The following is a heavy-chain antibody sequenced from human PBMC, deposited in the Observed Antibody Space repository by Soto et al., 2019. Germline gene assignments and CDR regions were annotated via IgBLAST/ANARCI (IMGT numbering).Heavy chain of an antibody. J-gene: IGHJ4*02. CDR1: GFSFSTST. Sequence: PGGSLRLSCAASGFSFSTSTMHWVRLTAGKGLEWVALVSDYGSNADYADSVQGRFTISRDNSKNTLFLQMDSLRPEDTAIYYCAGVRPGDNGYPFFDYWGQGTLVPVSP. D-gene: IGHD3-22*01. V-gene: IGHV3-30-3*01. CDR2: VSDYGSNA. CDR3: AGVRPGDNGYPFFDY.